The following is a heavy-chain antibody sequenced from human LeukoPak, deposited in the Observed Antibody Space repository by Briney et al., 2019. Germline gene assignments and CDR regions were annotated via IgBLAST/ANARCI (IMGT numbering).Heavy chain of an antibody. D-gene: IGHD6-6*01. V-gene: IGHV4-31*03. CDR1: GGSISSGGYY. Sequence: SETPSLTCTVSGGSISSGGYYWSWIRQHPGKGLEWIGYIYYSGSTYYNPSLKSRVTISVDTSKNQFSLKLSSVTAADTAVYYCARGPDSSSSNWFDPWGQGTLVTVSS. CDR2: IYYSGST. CDR3: ARGPDSSSSNWFDP. J-gene: IGHJ5*02.